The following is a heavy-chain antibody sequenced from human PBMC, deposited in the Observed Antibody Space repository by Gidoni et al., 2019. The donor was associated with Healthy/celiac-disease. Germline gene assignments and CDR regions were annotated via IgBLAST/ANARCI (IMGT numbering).Heavy chain of an antibody. CDR2: ISGSGGST. V-gene: IGHV3-23*01. CDR3: AKEGGIAVAGGY. J-gene: IGHJ4*02. D-gene: IGHD6-19*01. Sequence: GLEWVSAISGSGGSTYYADSVKGRFPISRDNSKNTLYLQMNSLRAEDTAVYYCAKEGGIAVAGGYWGQGTLVTVSS.